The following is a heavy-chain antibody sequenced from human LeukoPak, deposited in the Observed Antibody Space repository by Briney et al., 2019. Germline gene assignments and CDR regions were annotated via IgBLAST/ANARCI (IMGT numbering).Heavy chain of an antibody. CDR2: ISGSGGNT. CDR3: ARGGTYSRGLLVY. D-gene: IGHD1-26*01. J-gene: IGHJ4*02. CDR1: GFTFSSYA. V-gene: IGHV3-23*01. Sequence: GGSLRLSCAASGFTFSSYAMSWVRQAPGKGLEWVSAISGSGGNTYYADSVKGRFTISRDNSKNTLYLQMNSLRAEDTAVYYCARGGTYSRGLLVYWGQGTLVTVSS.